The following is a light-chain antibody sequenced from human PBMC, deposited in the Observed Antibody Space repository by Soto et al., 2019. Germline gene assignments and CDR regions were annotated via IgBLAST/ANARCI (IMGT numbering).Light chain of an antibody. CDR2: GAS. CDR1: QSVSSSY. CDR3: QQYGSSPGT. V-gene: IGKV3-20*01. J-gene: IGKJ2*01. Sequence: ETVLTQSPGTLSLSPGERATLSCRASQSVSSSYLAWYQQKLGQAPRLLIYGASSRATGIPDRFCGSGSGTDFTLTISRLEPEDFAVYYCQQYGSSPGTFGQGTNLEIK.